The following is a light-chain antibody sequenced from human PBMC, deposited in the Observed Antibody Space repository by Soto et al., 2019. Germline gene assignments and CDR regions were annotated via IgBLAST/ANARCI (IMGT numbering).Light chain of an antibody. CDR2: NNN. V-gene: IGLV1-44*01. CDR1: SSNIGGNI. CDR3: AVWDDSLNGVL. Sequence: QSVLTQSPSTSGTPGQRVTISCSGSSSNIGGNIVNWYQQIPGTAPKLLIYNNNGRPSGVPDRFSGPKSGTSASLAISGLQSEDEADYYCAVWDDSLNGVLFGGGTKLTVL. J-gene: IGLJ2*01.